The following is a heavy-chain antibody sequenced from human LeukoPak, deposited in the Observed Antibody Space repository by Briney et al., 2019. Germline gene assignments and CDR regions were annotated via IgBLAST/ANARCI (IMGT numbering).Heavy chain of an antibody. V-gene: IGHV4-59*01. CDR1: VGSISIYY. D-gene: IGHD2-2*01. Sequence: SETLSLTCTVSVGSISIYYWSWTRHPRGEGLVGSGYINYSGSTNYTPALKSRVTLSVDTTKNQFSLKLSSVTAADTAVYYCASMKRRPAEAAIDYWGQGTLVTVSS. J-gene: IGHJ4*02. CDR2: INYSGST. CDR3: ASMKRRPAEAAIDY.